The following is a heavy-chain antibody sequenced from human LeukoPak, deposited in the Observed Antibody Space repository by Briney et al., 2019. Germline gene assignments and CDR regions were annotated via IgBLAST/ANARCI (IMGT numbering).Heavy chain of an antibody. Sequence: ASVKVSCKASGYTFTGYYMHWVRQAPGQGLEWMGWINPNSGGTNYAQKFQGRVTMTRDTSISTAYMELSRLRSDDTAVYYCARDIAVADAFDYWGQGTLVTVSS. CDR2: INPNSGGT. CDR3: ARDIAVADAFDY. J-gene: IGHJ4*02. D-gene: IGHD6-19*01. V-gene: IGHV1-2*02. CDR1: GYTFTGYY.